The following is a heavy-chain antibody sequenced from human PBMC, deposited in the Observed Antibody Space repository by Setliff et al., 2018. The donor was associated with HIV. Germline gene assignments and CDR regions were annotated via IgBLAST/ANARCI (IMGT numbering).Heavy chain of an antibody. CDR3: ARVRLELRQYWFDS. V-gene: IGHV4-34*01. D-gene: IGHD1-7*01. Sequence: PSETLSLTCAVYGRSFSDYYWSGIRQPPGKGLEWIGEINHSGSTNYNPSLKRRVTISVDTSKNQFSLKLNSVTAADTAVYYCARVRLELRQYWFDSWGQGSPVTVSS. J-gene: IGHJ5*01. CDR1: GRSFSDYY. CDR2: INHSGST.